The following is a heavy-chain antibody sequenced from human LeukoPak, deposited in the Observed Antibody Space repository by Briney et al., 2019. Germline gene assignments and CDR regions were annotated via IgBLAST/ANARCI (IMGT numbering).Heavy chain of an antibody. CDR2: INHSGTT. J-gene: IGHJ4*02. V-gene: IGHV4-4*02. CDR3: ARWVAVAGPGDYFDY. CDR1: GGSISSSNW. Sequence: PSGTLSLTCAVSGGSISSSNWWSWVRPPPGKGLEWIGEINHSGTTNYNPSLKSRVTISVDRSKNQFSLNLSSVTAADTAVYYCARWVAVAGPGDYFDYWGEGTLVTVSS. D-gene: IGHD6-19*01.